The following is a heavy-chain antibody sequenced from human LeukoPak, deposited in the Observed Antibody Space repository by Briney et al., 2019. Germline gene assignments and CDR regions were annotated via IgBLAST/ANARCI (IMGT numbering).Heavy chain of an antibody. Sequence: PGRSLRLSCAASGFTFSSYEMNWVRQAPGKGLEWVSYISSSGSTIYYADSVKGRFTISRDNAKNSLYLQMNSLRAEDTAVYYCARVGAQRGWYFDYWGQGTLVTVSS. J-gene: IGHJ4*02. V-gene: IGHV3-48*03. D-gene: IGHD4/OR15-4a*01. CDR3: ARVGAQRGWYFDY. CDR1: GFTFSSYE. CDR2: ISSSGSTI.